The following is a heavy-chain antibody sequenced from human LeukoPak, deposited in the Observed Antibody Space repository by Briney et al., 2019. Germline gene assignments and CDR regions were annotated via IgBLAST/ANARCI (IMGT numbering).Heavy chain of an antibody. CDR1: GFTFTSYG. Sequence: WGSVTLSCAASGFTFTSYGMSWVRQAPGQGLEWVGSISGSGGNTNYAHSVKGRVTIHRDTATNSPYLQMSSLRAEDTAVYHCAREIRGGSGAPQPGDFDYWGQGTLVTVSS. CDR3: AREIRGGSGAPQPGDFDY. D-gene: IGHD6-25*01. V-gene: IGHV3-21*01. CDR2: ISGSGGNT. J-gene: IGHJ4*02.